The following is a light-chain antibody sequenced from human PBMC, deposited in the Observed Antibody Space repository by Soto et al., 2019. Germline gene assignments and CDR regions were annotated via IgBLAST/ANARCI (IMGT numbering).Light chain of an antibody. J-gene: IGKJ2*01. V-gene: IGKV3-15*01. Sequence: EIVMTQSPASLSVSPGDGATLSCRASQTVASNLAWYQQKPGQGPRLLIHGASTRAAGVPARFIGSGPGTDFTLTISSLQSEDFSVCYCQQYHNWPPQYTFGQGTKLQIK. CDR3: QQYHNWPPQYT. CDR1: QTVASN. CDR2: GAS.